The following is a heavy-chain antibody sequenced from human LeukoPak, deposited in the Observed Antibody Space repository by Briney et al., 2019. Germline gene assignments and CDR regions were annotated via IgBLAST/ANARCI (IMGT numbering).Heavy chain of an antibody. CDR3: ARGGSTTVVSFDY. CDR1: GGSISSSGYS. J-gene: IGHJ4*02. CDR2: IYHSGST. V-gene: IGHV4-30-2*01. Sequence: SQTLSLTCTVSGGSISSSGYSWTWIRQPPGKGLEWIGYIYHSGSTFYNPSLKSRVTISIDRSTNQFSLKLTSVTAADTAVYYCARGGSTTVVSFDYWGQGTLVTVS. D-gene: IGHD4-23*01.